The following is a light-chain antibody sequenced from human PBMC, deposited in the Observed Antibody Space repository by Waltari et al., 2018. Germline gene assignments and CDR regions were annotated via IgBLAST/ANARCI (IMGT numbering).Light chain of an antibody. CDR1: QSVSSS. J-gene: IGKJ1*01. Sequence: EIVMTQSPATLSMSPGERATLSCRASQSVSSSLAWYQQKPGQAPRLLIYGASTRATGIPARFSGSGSGTEFTLTIDNLQSEDFAVYYCHQYDHWPPPWTFGQGTKVEIK. CDR2: GAS. V-gene: IGKV3-15*01. CDR3: HQYDHWPPPWT.